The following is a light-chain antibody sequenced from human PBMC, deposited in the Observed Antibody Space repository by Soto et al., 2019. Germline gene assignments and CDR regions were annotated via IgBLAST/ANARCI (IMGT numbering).Light chain of an antibody. CDR2: DVT. Sequence: QSVLTQPASVSGSPGQSITISCTGTSSDVGVYNYVSWYQQHPGKAPKLMIYDVTNRPSGVSNRFSGSKSGNTASLTISGLMAEDEADYYCSSYTSSATLVFGGGTKLTVL. CDR3: SSYTSSATLV. V-gene: IGLV2-14*01. J-gene: IGLJ3*02. CDR1: SSDVGVYNY.